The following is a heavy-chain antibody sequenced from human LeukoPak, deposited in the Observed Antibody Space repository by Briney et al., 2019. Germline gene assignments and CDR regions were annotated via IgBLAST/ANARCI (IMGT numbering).Heavy chain of an antibody. CDR1: GFTFSSYA. CDR3: ARDRYSSSWYFDY. V-gene: IGHV3-33*08. J-gene: IGHJ4*02. CDR2: IWYDGSNK. Sequence: GGSLRLSCAASGFTFSSYAMHWVRQAPGKGLEWVAVIWYDGSNKYYADSVKGRFTISRDNSKNTLYLQMNSLRAEDTAVYYCARDRYSSSWYFDYWGQGTLVTVSS. D-gene: IGHD6-13*01.